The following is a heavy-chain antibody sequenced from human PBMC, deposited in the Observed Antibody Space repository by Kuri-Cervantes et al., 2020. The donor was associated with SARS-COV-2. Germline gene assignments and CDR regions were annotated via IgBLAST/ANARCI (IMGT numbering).Heavy chain of an antibody. Sequence: ASVKVSCKASGYSLTNYDMIWVRQAPGQGLEWMGWIGTNNGNKVYAQKFQGRVTMTTDTSTNTASMELTSLRSEDTAVYYCARKGVVVPTPVDYYYAMDVWGQGTTVTVSS. CDR3: ARKGVVVPTPVDYYYAMDV. CDR2: IGTNNGNK. V-gene: IGHV1-18*01. D-gene: IGHD2-2*01. J-gene: IGHJ6*02. CDR1: GYSLTNYD.